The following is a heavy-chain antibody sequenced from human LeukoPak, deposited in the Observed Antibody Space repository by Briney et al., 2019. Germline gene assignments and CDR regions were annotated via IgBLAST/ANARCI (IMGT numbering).Heavy chain of an antibody. CDR2: IFYSGTT. CDR3: ARRRIAAIDY. J-gene: IGHJ4*02. V-gene: IGHV4-39*01. CDR1: GDSISSSSYY. Sequence: SETLSLTCTVSGDSISSSSYYWDWIRQPPGKGLEWIGTIFYSGTTSYSPSLKSRVTISVDTSSNQFSLKLNSVTAADTAIYYCARRRIAAIDYWGQRSLVTVSS. D-gene: IGHD6-13*01.